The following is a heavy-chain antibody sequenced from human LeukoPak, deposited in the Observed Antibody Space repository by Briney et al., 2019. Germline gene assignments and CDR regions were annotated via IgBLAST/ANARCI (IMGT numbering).Heavy chain of an antibody. V-gene: IGHV3-30-3*01. CDR2: TSSDLNVK. CDR3: AREGYYGSGSPPSLYFDY. Sequence: GGSLGLSCAASGFTFRNYVIHWVRQAPGKGLEWVAVTSSDLNVKLYADSVKGRFTISRDNSRSTLYLQMNSLRPEDTAVYYCAREGYYGSGSPPSLYFDYWGQGTLVTVSS. J-gene: IGHJ4*02. D-gene: IGHD3-10*01. CDR1: GFTFRNYV.